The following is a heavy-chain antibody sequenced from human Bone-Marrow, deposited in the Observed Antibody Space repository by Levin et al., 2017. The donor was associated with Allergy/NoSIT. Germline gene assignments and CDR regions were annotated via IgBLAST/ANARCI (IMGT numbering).Heavy chain of an antibody. CDR3: ARLVYASFDY. Sequence: GGSLRLSCKGSGYSFTSYWIGWVRQMPGKGLEWMGIIYPGDSDTRYSPSFQGQVTISADKSISTAYLQWSSLKASDTAMYYCARLVYASFDYWGQGTLVTVSS. CDR2: IYPGDSDT. CDR1: GYSFTSYW. J-gene: IGHJ4*02. D-gene: IGHD2-8*01. V-gene: IGHV5-51*01.